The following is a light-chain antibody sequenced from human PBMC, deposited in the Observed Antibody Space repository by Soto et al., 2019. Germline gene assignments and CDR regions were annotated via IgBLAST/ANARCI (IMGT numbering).Light chain of an antibody. Sequence: GSPVQSITICCTGTSSDVGGYNYVSWYQQHPGKAPKLMIYDVSNRPSGVSNRFSGSKSGNTASLTISGLQAEDEADYYCSSYTSSSPYVFGTGTKVTVL. J-gene: IGLJ1*01. V-gene: IGLV2-14*04. CDR3: SSYTSSSPYV. CDR2: DVS. CDR1: SSDVGGYNY.